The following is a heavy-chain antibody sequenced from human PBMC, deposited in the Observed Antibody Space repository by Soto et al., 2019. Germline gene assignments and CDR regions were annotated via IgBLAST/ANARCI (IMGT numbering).Heavy chain of an antibody. Sequence: SETLSLTCTVSGGSISSYYWSWIRQPPGKGLEWIGYIYYSGSTNYNPSLKSRVTISVDTSKNQFSLKLSSVTAADTAVYYCARGQREKGMAAADWFDPWGQGTLVTVSS. CDR3: ARGQREKGMAAADWFDP. D-gene: IGHD6-13*01. V-gene: IGHV4-59*08. CDR2: IYYSGST. CDR1: GGSISSYY. J-gene: IGHJ5*02.